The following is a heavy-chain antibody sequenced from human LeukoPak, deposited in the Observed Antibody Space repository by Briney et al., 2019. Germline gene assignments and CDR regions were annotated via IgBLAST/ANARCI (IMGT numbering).Heavy chain of an antibody. V-gene: IGHV1-24*01. D-gene: IGHD2-2*01. CDR1: GDTLTELS. CDR3: ARDKDVVVPAALGLGYYFDY. J-gene: IGHJ4*02. Sequence: ASVKVSCKVSGDTLTELSMHWVRQAPGKGLEWMGGFDPEDGETIYAQKFQGRVTMTEDTSTDTAYMELSSLRSEDTAVYYCARDKDVVVPAALGLGYYFDYWGQGTLVTVSS. CDR2: FDPEDGET.